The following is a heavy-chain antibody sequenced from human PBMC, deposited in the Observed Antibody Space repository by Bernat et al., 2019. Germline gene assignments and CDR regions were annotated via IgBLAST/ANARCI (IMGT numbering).Heavy chain of an antibody. V-gene: IGHV1-69*04. J-gene: IGHJ4*02. CDR2: IIPILGIA. Sequence: QVQLVQSGAEVKKPGASVKVSCKASGYTFTSYGISWVRQAPGQGLEWMGRIIPILGIANYAQKFQGRVTITADKSTSTAYMELSSLGSEDTAVYYCARVEIYVSGSSADYWGQGTLVTVSS. CDR3: ARVEIYVSGSSADY. CDR1: GYTFTSYG. D-gene: IGHD3-10*01.